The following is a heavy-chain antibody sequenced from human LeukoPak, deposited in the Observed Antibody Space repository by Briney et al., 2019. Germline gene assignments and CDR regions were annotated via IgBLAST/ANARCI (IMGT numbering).Heavy chain of an antibody. D-gene: IGHD5-18*01. V-gene: IGHV4-59*08. CDR2: IYYSGTT. J-gene: IGHJ4*02. CDR1: GGSISYYY. Sequence: SETLSPTCTVSGGSISYYYWSWIRQPPGKGLEWIGYIYYSGTTNYNPSLKSRVTISVDTSKNQFSLKLSSVTAADTAVYYCARHLKTDMVKAHFGYWGQGTLVTVSS. CDR3: ARHLKTDMVKAHFGY.